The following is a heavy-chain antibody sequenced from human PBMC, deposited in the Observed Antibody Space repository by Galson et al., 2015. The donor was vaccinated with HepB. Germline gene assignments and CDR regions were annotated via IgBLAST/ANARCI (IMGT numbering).Heavy chain of an antibody. CDR3: VRGAMVAANSPGFDY. Sequence: CAISGDSVYSNSVVWAWIRQSPSRGLEWLGRTYYRSQWYNEYAVSVKSRITINPDTAKNQFSLQLNSVTPEDTAVYYCVRGAMVAANSPGFDYWGQRTLVTVSS. CDR1: GDSVYSNSVV. V-gene: IGHV6-1*01. D-gene: IGHD2-8*01. CDR2: TYYRSQWYN. J-gene: IGHJ4*02.